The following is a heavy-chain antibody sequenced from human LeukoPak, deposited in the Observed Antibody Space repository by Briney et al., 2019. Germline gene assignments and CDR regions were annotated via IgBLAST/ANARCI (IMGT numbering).Heavy chain of an antibody. CDR2: IYYSGST. V-gene: IGHV4-59*01. CDR3: ARVDYGSGSYRFDP. Sequence: SETLSLTCTVSGGSISNYYWSWIRQPPGKGLGWIGYIYYSGSTNYNPSLKSRVTISVDTSKNQFSLKLSSVTAADTAVYYCARVDYGSGSYRFDPWGQGTLVTVSS. CDR1: GGSISNYY. D-gene: IGHD3-10*01. J-gene: IGHJ5*02.